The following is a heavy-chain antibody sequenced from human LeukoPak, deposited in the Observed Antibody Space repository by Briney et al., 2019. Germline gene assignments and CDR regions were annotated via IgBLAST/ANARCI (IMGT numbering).Heavy chain of an antibody. CDR3: ARTPPQNHYYDSLPYYYYYMDV. CDR1: GGTFSSYA. V-gene: IGHV1-69*13. J-gene: IGHJ6*03. Sequence: SVKVSCKAAGGTFSSYAISWVRQAPGQGLEWMGGIIPIFGTANYAQKFQGRVTITADESTSTAYMELSSLRSEDTAVYYCARTPPQNHYYDSLPYYYYYMDVWGKGTTVTISS. D-gene: IGHD3-22*01. CDR2: IIPIFGTA.